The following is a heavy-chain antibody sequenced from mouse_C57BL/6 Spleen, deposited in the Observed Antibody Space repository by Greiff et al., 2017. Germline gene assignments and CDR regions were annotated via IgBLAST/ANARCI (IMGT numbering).Heavy chain of an antibody. CDR1: GYSITSGYY. CDR2: ISYDGSN. V-gene: IGHV3-6*01. CDR3: ARYYGSYYFDY. Sequence: EVKLQESGPGLVKPSQSLSLTCSVTGYSITSGYYWNWIRRFPGNKLEWMGYISYDGSNNYNPSLKNRISITRDTSKNQFFLKLNSVTTEDTATYYCARYYGSYYFDYWGQGTTLTVSS. J-gene: IGHJ2*01. D-gene: IGHD1-1*01.